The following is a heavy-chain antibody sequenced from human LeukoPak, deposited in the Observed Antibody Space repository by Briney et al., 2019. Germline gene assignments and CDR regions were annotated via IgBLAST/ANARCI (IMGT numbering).Heavy chain of an antibody. CDR3: ARASRFLEWLLPTDY. J-gene: IGHJ4*02. V-gene: IGHV1-2*02. D-gene: IGHD3-3*01. Sequence: ASVTVSCKASGYTFTGYYMHWVRQAPGQGLEWMGWINPNSGGTNYAQKFQGRVTMTRDTSISTAYMELSRLRSDDTAVYYCARASRFLEWLLPTDYWGQGTLVTVSS. CDR1: GYTFTGYY. CDR2: INPNSGGT.